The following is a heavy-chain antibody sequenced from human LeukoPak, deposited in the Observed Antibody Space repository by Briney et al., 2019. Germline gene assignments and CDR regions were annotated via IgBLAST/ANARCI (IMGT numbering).Heavy chain of an antibody. CDR1: GFTFSSYA. CDR2: ISSNGGST. D-gene: IGHD2-15*01. Sequence: GGSLRLSCAASGFTFSSYAMHWVRQAPGKGLEYVSAISSNGGSTYYANSVKGRFTISRDNSKNTLYLQMGSLRAEDMAVYYCARDAKLQTGVIAFYYYYYYMDVWGKGTTVTVSS. J-gene: IGHJ6*03. V-gene: IGHV3-64*01. CDR3: ARDAKLQTGVIAFYYYYYYMDV.